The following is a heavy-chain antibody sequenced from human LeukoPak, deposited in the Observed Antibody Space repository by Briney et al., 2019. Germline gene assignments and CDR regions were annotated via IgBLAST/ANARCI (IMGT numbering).Heavy chain of an antibody. J-gene: IGHJ5*02. Sequence: GGSLRLSCAASGFTFSNAWMSWVRQAPGKGLEWVGRIKSKTDGGTTDYAAPVKGRFTISRDDSKNTLYLQMNSLKTEDTAVYYCTTEVDYDSSGYYSAYGSFDPWGQGTLVTVSS. V-gene: IGHV3-15*01. CDR3: TTEVDYDSSGYYSAYGSFDP. CDR1: GFTFSNAW. CDR2: IKSKTDGGTT. D-gene: IGHD3-22*01.